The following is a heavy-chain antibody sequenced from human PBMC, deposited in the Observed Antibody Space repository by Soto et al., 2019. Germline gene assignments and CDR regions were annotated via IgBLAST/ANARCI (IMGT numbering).Heavy chain of an antibody. CDR3: AIQISDRTYDSSGYYEGPFDY. CDR2: ISGSGGST. Sequence: GGSLRLSCAASGFTFSSYAMSWVRQAPGKGLEWVSAISGSGGSTYYADSVKGRFTISRDNSKNTLYLQMNSLRAEDTAVYYCAIQISDRTYDSSGYYEGPFDYWGQGTLVTVSS. V-gene: IGHV3-23*01. J-gene: IGHJ4*02. D-gene: IGHD3-22*01. CDR1: GFTFSSYA.